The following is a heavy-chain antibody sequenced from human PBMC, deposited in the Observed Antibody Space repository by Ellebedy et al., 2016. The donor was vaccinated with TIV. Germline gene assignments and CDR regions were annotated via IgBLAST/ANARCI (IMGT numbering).Heavy chain of an antibody. V-gene: IGHV4-61*05. Sequence: SETLSLTCTASGGSITSTSHYWAWIRQPPGKGLKWIGNVKYSGSTNYNPSLTSRVSISVDSSKKQYFLNLSPVTAADTAVYYCVRSLYVGASIDYWGQGTLVTVSS. D-gene: IGHD1-26*01. CDR1: GGSITSTSHY. CDR2: VKYSGST. CDR3: VRSLYVGASIDY. J-gene: IGHJ4*02.